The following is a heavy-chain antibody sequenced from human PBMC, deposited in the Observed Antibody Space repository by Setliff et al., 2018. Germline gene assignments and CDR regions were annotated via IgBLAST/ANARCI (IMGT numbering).Heavy chain of an antibody. V-gene: IGHV3-33*08. CDR3: VRGSAYSSGSFDC. CDR2: IWYDGDNK. Sequence: PGGSLRLSCVASGFTFSNHGMLWVRQAPGKGLEWVALIWYDGDNKKYADSVRGRFAVSRDNSRNTLYLEMNSLRPEDTAMYYCVRGSAYSSGSFDCWGQGTLVTVSS. CDR1: GFTFSNHG. J-gene: IGHJ4*02. D-gene: IGHD3-22*01.